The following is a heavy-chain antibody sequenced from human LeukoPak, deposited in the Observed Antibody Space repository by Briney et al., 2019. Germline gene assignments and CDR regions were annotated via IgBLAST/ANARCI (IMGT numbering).Heavy chain of an antibody. D-gene: IGHD2-8*01. J-gene: IGHJ4*02. CDR1: GFTVSSNY. CDR2: ISVTGGST. Sequence: PGGSLRLSCAASGFTVSSNYMSWVRQAPGKGLEWVSGISVTGGSTYYADSVKGRFTISRDNSKNSLYLQMNSLRAEDTAVYYCAKDQSGYCTNGICYTRDPYFDYWGQGTLVTVSS. CDR3: AKDQSGYCTNGICYTRDPYFDY. V-gene: IGHV3-23*01.